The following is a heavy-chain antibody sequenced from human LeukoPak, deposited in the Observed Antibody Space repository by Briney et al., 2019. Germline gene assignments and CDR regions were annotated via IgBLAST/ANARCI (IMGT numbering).Heavy chain of an antibody. CDR2: ISSSSSYI. J-gene: IGHJ4*02. Sequence: GGSLRLSCAASGFTFSSYSMNWVRQAPGKGLEWVSSISSSSSYIYYADSVKGRFTISRDNAKNSLYLQMSSLRAEDTAVYYCARVYCSSTSCSGFDYWGQGTLVTVSS. CDR3: ARVYCSSTSCSGFDY. V-gene: IGHV3-21*01. CDR1: GFTFSSYS. D-gene: IGHD2-2*01.